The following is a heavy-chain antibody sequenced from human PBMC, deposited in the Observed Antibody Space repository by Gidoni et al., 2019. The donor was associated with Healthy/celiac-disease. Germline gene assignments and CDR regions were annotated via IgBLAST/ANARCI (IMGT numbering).Heavy chain of an antibody. CDR2: IIPIFGTA. CDR1: GGTFSSSA. J-gene: IGHJ1*01. D-gene: IGHD6-13*01. CDR3: ASGGKARPTYSSSWLTYFQH. V-gene: IGHV1-69*01. Sequence: QVQLVQSGAEVKKPGSSVKVSCKASGGTFSSSAISWVRQAPGQGLEWMGGIIPIFGTANYAQKFQGRVTITADESTSTAYMELSSLRSEDTAVYYCASGGKARPTYSSSWLTYFQHWGQGTLVTVSS.